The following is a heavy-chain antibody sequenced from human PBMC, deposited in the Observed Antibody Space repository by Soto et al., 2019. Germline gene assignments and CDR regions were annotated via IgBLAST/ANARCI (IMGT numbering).Heavy chain of an antibody. CDR2: IVVGSGNT. D-gene: IGHD4-17*01. J-gene: IGHJ5*02. V-gene: IGHV1-58*01. CDR1: GFTFTSSA. Sequence: PSVKVSCQASGFTFTSSAVQWVRQARGQRLEWIGWIVVGSGNTNYAQKFQERVTITRDMSTSTAYMELSSLRSEDTAVYYCATTVTSRDWFDPWGQGTLVTVSS. CDR3: ATTVTSRDWFDP.